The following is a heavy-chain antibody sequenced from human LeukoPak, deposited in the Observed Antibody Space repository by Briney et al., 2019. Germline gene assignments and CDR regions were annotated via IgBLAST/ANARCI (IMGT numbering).Heavy chain of an antibody. Sequence: SETLSLTCTVSGGSISSYYWGWIRQPPGKGLEWIGNAFYSGSTYYNPSLKSRVTISIDTSKNQFSLKLSSVTAADTAVYYCARQWHRNYVGELDYWGQGTLVTVSS. CDR1: GGSISSYY. V-gene: IGHV4-39*01. CDR3: ARQWHRNYVGELDY. J-gene: IGHJ4*02. CDR2: AFYSGST. D-gene: IGHD4-11*01.